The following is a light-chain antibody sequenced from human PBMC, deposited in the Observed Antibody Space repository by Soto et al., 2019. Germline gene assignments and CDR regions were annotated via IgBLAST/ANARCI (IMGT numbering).Light chain of an antibody. CDR3: QQYGSPPGT. CDR1: QSVSSSY. Sequence: EIVLTQSPGTLSLSPGERATLSCRASQSVSSSYLAWYQQKPGQAPRLLIYGASSRATGIPDRFSGSGSGTAFTLTISRLEPEDFAVYYCQQYGSPPGTFGQGTKMEIK. J-gene: IGKJ1*01. CDR2: GAS. V-gene: IGKV3-20*01.